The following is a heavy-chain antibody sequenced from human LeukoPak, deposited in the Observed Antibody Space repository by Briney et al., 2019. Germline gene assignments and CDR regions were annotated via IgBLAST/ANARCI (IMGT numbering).Heavy chain of an antibody. CDR2: ISGSGGST. V-gene: IGHV3-23*01. J-gene: IGHJ4*02. Sequence: GGSLRLSCAASGFTFSSYAMSWVRQAPGKGLEWVSAISGSGGSTYYADSVKGRFTISRDTAKNTLYLQMSSLRAEDTAVYYCARGHHYYDSSAYYYWGQGTLVTVSS. CDR3: ARGHHYYDSSAYYY. D-gene: IGHD3-22*01. CDR1: GFTFSSYA.